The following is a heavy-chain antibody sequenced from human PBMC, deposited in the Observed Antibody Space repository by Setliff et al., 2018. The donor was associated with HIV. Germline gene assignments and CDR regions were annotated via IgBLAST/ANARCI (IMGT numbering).Heavy chain of an antibody. V-gene: IGHV4-38-2*01. D-gene: IGHD2-2*01. Sequence: PSETLSLTCAVSGYSISSGYYWGWIRQPPGKGLEWIGSIYHSGSTYDNPSLKSRVTISVDTSKNQFSLKVKSVTAADTAVYYCARQKKSSSWSPNDYWGQGTLVTVSS. CDR3: ARQKKSSSWSPNDY. CDR1: GYSISSGYY. J-gene: IGHJ4*02. CDR2: IYHSGST.